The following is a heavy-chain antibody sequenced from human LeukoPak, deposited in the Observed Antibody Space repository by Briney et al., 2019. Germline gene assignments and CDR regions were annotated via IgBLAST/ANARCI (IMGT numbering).Heavy chain of an antibody. CDR2: IYATGNT. CDR1: GFSISNYY. V-gene: IGHV3-53*01. J-gene: IGHJ3*01. CDR3: ARHSDSPNYPDTDSFDL. D-gene: IGHD3-22*01. Sequence: PGGSLRLSCAAFGFSISNYYMFWARQAPGKGLEWVSVIYATGNTYYANSVKGRFTISRDNSENTLYLQMNSLRVGDTAVYYCARHSDSPNYPDTDSFDLWGQGTTVTVSS.